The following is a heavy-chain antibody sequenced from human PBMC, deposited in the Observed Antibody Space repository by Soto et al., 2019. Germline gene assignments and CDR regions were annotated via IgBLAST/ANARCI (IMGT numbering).Heavy chain of an antibody. CDR3: TSFPLGLPLFDS. V-gene: IGHV1-18*03. CDR2: INIYNGNT. CDR1: GYTFSSYG. J-gene: IGHJ4*01. Sequence: QDQLVQSGVEVKKPGASVKVSCKASGYTFSSYGIGWVRQAPGQGLEWMGWINIYNGNTNYAQKLQGRVTMTTDTSTSIAYMELRILRSDAMAVYYCTSFPLGLPLFDSWGHGPLVTVSS. D-gene: IGHD7-27*01.